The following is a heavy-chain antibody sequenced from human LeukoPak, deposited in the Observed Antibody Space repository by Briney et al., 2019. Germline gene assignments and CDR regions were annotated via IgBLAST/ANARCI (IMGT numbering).Heavy chain of an antibody. CDR1: GGSISSYY. J-gene: IGHJ5*02. CDR3: ARGDLLRHNWFDP. D-gene: IGHD3-22*01. Sequence: SSETLSLTCTVSGGSISSYYWSWIRQPPGKGLEWIGEINHSGGTNYNPSLKSRVTISVDTSKNQFSLKLSSVTAADTAVYYCARGDLLRHNWFDPWGQGTLVTVSS. CDR2: INHSGGT. V-gene: IGHV4-34*01.